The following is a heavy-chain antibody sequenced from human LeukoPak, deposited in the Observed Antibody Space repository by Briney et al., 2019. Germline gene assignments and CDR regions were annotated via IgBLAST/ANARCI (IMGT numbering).Heavy chain of an antibody. CDR3: ARVPLAGSGSYYAPPDY. D-gene: IGHD3-10*01. CDR2: INWNGGST. Sequence: GGSLRLSCAASGFTFDDYGMSWVRQAPGKGVGWVSGINWNGGSTGYADFVKGRFTISRDNAKNSLYLQMNSLRAEDTALYYCARVPLAGSGSYYAPPDYWGQGTLVTVSS. CDR1: GFTFDDYG. J-gene: IGHJ4*02. V-gene: IGHV3-20*04.